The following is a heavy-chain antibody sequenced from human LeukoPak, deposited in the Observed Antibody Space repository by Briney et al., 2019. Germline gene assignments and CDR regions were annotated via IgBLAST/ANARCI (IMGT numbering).Heavy chain of an antibody. CDR2: ISAYNGNT. Sequence: ASVKVSCKASGYTFTSYGISWVRQAPGQGLEWMGWISAYNGNTNYAQKLQGRVTMTTDTSTSTAYMELRSLRSDDTAVYYCARVGPRYCSGGSCSRFDPWGRGTLVTVSS. D-gene: IGHD2-15*01. CDR3: ARVGPRYCSGGSCSRFDP. V-gene: IGHV1-18*04. CDR1: GYTFTSYG. J-gene: IGHJ5*02.